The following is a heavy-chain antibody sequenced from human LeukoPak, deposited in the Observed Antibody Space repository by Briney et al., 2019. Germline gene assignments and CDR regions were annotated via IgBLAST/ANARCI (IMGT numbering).Heavy chain of an antibody. Sequence: GGSLRLSCAASGFTVSSNYMSWVRQAPGKGLEWVSVIYSGSSTYYADSVKGRFTISRDNSKNTLYLQMNSLRAEDTAVYYCARALPDYDILTGYYRWGYFDYWGQGTLVTVSS. J-gene: IGHJ4*02. CDR2: IYSGSST. CDR3: ARALPDYDILTGYYRWGYFDY. D-gene: IGHD3-9*01. V-gene: IGHV3-66*01. CDR1: GFTVSSNY.